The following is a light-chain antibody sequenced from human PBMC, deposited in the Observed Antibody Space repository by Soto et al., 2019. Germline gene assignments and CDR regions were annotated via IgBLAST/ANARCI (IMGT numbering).Light chain of an antibody. CDR1: QSLSSRY. CDR2: VAS. CDR3: QHFGSTPGT. Sequence: EIVLTQSPGTLSVAPGESATLSCRASQSLSSRYLAWYQQKPGQAPRLLIYVASNTATGIPDRFSGRGSGTDFTLTVSRLEPEDCAVYYCQHFGSTPGTFGPGTKVDFK. V-gene: IGKV3-20*01. J-gene: IGKJ3*01.